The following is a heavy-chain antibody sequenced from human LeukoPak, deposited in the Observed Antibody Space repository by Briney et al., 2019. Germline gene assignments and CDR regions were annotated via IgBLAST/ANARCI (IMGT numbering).Heavy chain of an antibody. CDR1: GFTFRSYS. J-gene: IGHJ4*02. CDR2: ISSSSSTI. D-gene: IGHD6-19*01. V-gene: IGHV3-48*01. CDR3: AYPGVAVAGTY. Sequence: PGGSLRLSCAASGFTFRSYSMNWVRQAPGKGLEWVSYISSSSSTIYYADSVKGRLTISRDNAKNSLYLQMNSLRAEDTAVYYCAYPGVAVAGTYWGQGTLVTVSS.